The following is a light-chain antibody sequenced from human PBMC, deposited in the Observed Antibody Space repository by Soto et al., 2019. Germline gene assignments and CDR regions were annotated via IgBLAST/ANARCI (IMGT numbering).Light chain of an antibody. J-gene: IGKJ5*01. CDR3: QQYYNLPIT. Sequence: DIQLTQSPSFLSASIGDRVTITCRASQDISNFLAWFQQKPGRAPKLLIYAVFTLQSGVPSRFSGSGSGTDFTVTISSLQPEDFATYSCQQYYNLPITFGQGTRLEIK. CDR1: QDISNF. V-gene: IGKV1-9*01. CDR2: AVF.